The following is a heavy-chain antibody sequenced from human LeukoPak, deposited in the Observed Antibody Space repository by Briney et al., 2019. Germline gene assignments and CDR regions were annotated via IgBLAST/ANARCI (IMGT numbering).Heavy chain of an antibody. J-gene: IGHJ6*02. CDR3: TRHNYGMDV. CDR2: IYAGDSDT. Sequence: GESLKISCKGSGYSFSNDWIAWVRQMPGKGLEWMGIIYAGDSDTRYSPSFQGQVIISVDKSISTAFLQWSSLKASDTAIYYCTRHNYGMDVWGQGTTVTVSS. V-gene: IGHV5-51*01. CDR1: GYSFSNDW.